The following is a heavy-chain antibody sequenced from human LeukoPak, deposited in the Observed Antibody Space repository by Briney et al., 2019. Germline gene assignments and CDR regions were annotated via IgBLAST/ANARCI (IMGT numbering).Heavy chain of an antibody. J-gene: IGHJ6*02. D-gene: IGHD5-18*01. CDR1: GGSISSSNW. CDR2: IYHSGST. Sequence: SETLSLTCAVSGGSISSSNWWSWVRQPPGKGLEWIGEIYHSGSTNYNPSLKSRVTISVDKSKNQFSLKLSSVTAADTAVYYCARLYGYKLLTDYYYGMDVWGQGTTVTVSS. CDR3: ARLYGYKLLTDYYYGMDV. V-gene: IGHV4-4*02.